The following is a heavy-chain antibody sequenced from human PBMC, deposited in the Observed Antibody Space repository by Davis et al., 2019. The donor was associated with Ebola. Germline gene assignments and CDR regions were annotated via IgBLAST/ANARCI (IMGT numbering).Heavy chain of an antibody. J-gene: IGHJ1*01. CDR2: IRNKTNNYAT. V-gene: IGHV3-73*01. Sequence: GESLKISCAVSGFTLSDTGLHWVRQASGKGLEWIGRIRNKTNNYATSFTASVKGRFTISRDDAKNMASLQMNSLKTEDTAVYYCTLRATWGQGTLVSVSS. CDR1: GFTLSDTG. CDR3: TLRAT.